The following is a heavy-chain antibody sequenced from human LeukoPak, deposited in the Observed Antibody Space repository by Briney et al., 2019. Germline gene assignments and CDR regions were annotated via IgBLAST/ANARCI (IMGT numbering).Heavy chain of an antibody. CDR2: IYSGGST. D-gene: IGHD4/OR15-4a*01. CDR1: GFTVSSNY. Sequence: PGGSLRLSCAASGFTVSSNYMSWVRQAPGKGLEWVSVIYSGGSTYYADSVKGRFTISRDNSKNTLYLQMNSLRAEDTAVYYCARGRSGYGAYYFDYWGQGTLVTVSS. CDR3: ARGRSGYGAYYFDY. V-gene: IGHV3-66*01. J-gene: IGHJ4*02.